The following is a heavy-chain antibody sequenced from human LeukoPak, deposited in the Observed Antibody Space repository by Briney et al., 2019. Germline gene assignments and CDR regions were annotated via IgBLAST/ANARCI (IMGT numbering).Heavy chain of an antibody. CDR3: ARGPKVRGVNWFDP. Sequence: ASVKVSCKASGYTFTSYDINWVRQATGQGLEWMGWMNPNSGNTGYAQKFQGRVTMTRNTSISTAYMELSSLRSEDTAVYYCARGPKVRGVNWFDPWGQGTLVTVSS. J-gene: IGHJ5*02. D-gene: IGHD3-10*01. CDR2: MNPNSGNT. CDR1: GYTFTSYD. V-gene: IGHV1-8*01.